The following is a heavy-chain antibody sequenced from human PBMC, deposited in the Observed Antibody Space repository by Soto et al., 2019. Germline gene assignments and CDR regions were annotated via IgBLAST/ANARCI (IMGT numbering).Heavy chain of an antibody. J-gene: IGHJ4*02. Sequence: QVQLVESGGGVVQPGRSLRLSCAASGFTFSRHAMHWVRQAPGKGLEWVAVISTDGRDKYHADSVQGRFTSSRDNSKNTLYLQMNSLRAEDTAVYYCAKDHDLAAAGYYFDYRGQGTLVTVSS. D-gene: IGHD6-13*01. CDR1: GFTFSRHA. CDR2: ISTDGRDK. CDR3: AKDHDLAAAGYYFDY. V-gene: IGHV3-30*04.